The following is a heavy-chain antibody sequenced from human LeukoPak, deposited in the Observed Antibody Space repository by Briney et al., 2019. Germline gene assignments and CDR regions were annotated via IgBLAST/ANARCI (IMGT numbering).Heavy chain of an antibody. CDR3: ARRSYYDSSGYYEPYYYYGMDV. CDR1: GYSFTSYW. Sequence: GESLKISCKGSGYSFTSYWIGWVRQMPGKGLEWMGTIYPGDSDTRYSPSFQGQVTISADKSISTAYLQWSSLKASDTAMYYCARRSYYDSSGYYEPYYYYGMDVWGQGTTVTVSS. D-gene: IGHD3-22*01. J-gene: IGHJ6*02. CDR2: IYPGDSDT. V-gene: IGHV5-51*01.